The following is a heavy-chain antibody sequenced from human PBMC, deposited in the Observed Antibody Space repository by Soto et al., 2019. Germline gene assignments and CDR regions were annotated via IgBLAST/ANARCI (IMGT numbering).Heavy chain of an antibody. J-gene: IGHJ3*02. Sequence: GGSLRISCAASGFTFDDYAMHWVRQAPGKGLEWVSLINGDGGSTYYAGSGKGRFTIFRDNSKNSLYRQMNSLRTEDTALCYCAKVDTYCYASSGYGAFDIWDQGTMVTVSS. D-gene: IGHD3-22*01. V-gene: IGHV3-43*02. CDR1: GFTFDDYA. CDR3: AKVDTYCYASSGYGAFDI. CDR2: INGDGGST.